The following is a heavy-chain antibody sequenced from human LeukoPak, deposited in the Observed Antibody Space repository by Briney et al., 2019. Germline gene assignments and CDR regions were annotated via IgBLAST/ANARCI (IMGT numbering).Heavy chain of an antibody. Sequence: GGSLRLSCAASGFTLSSYWMHWVRQAPGKGLVWVSRINSDGSSTSYADSVKGRFTISRDNAKNTLYLQMNSLRAEDTAVYYCARGEKDFWSGYEYYFDYWGQATLVTVSS. CDR2: INSDGSST. J-gene: IGHJ4*02. CDR1: GFTLSSYW. V-gene: IGHV3-74*01. CDR3: ARGEKDFWSGYEYYFDY. D-gene: IGHD3-3*01.